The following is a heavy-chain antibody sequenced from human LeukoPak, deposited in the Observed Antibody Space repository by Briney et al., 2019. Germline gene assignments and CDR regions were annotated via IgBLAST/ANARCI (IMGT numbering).Heavy chain of an antibody. D-gene: IGHD4-17*01. V-gene: IGHV3-30*03. CDR1: GFTFSSYS. CDR3: ARERNPTVTTVGWFDP. CDR2: ISYDGSNK. Sequence: GGSLRLSCAASGFTFSSYSMNWVRQAPGKGLEWVAVISYDGSNKYYADSVKGRFTISRDNSKNTLYLQMNSLRAEDTAVYYCARERNPTVTTVGWFDPWGQGTLVTVSS. J-gene: IGHJ5*02.